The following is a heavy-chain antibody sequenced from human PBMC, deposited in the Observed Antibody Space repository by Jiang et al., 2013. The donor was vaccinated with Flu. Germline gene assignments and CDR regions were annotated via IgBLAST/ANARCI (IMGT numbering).Heavy chain of an antibody. CDR3: ALRGHHGWGELWGQRGAADF. V-gene: IGHV4-34*01. Sequence: LLKPSETLSLTCAVYRGSLRGYDWTWIRQPPGKGLEWIGEINHNGGTDYSPSLKSRVTISVDTSKSQFSLSLTSVTAADTAVYYCALRGHHGWGELWGQRGAADFWGQGTLVSVSS. D-gene: IGHD3-16*01. CDR1: RGSLRGYD. CDR2: INHNGGT. J-gene: IGHJ4*02.